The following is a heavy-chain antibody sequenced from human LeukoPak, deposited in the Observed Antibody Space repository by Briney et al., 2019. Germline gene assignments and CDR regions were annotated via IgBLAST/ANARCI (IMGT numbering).Heavy chain of an antibody. Sequence: GGSLRLSCAASGFPFSSYSMTWVRQAPGKGLEWVANIKPGGTTKFYVDSVKGRFTISRDNALNSLYLQMNSLRAEDTAIYYCARSIPYGTTWYGRSDYWGQGALVTVSS. CDR3: ARSIPYGTTWYGRSDY. V-gene: IGHV3-7*03. D-gene: IGHD6-13*01. CDR2: IKPGGTTK. CDR1: GFPFSSYS. J-gene: IGHJ4*02.